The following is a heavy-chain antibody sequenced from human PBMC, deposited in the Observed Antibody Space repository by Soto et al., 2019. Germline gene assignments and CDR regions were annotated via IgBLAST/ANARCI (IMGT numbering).Heavy chain of an antibody. D-gene: IGHD3-22*01. J-gene: IGHJ4*02. CDR1: GYTFTSYG. CDR3: AREVPYDSSGYPSDY. V-gene: IGHV1-18*01. Sequence: ASVKVSCKASGYTFTSYGISLLRQAPGQGLEWMGWISAYNGNTNYAQKLQGRVTMTTDTSTSTAYMELRSLRSDDTAVYYCAREVPYDSSGYPSDYWGQRTLVTVSS. CDR2: ISAYNGNT.